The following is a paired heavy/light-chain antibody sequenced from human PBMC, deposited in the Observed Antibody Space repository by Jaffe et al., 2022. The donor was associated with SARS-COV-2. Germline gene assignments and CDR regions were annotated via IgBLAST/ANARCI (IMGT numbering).Heavy chain of an antibody. CDR2: IFWDDDK. V-gene: IGHV2-5*02. J-gene: IGHJ3*02. CDR1: GFSLSTSGAA. CDR3: AHSLDKMIVREHDAFDI. D-gene: IGHD3-22*01. Sequence: QITLKESGPTLVKPTQTLTLTCTFSGFSLSTSGAAVGWIRQPPGKALEWLALIFWDDDKRYSPSLKYRVTITKDTSKNQVVLTMTNLDPVDTGTYYCAHSLDKMIVREHDAFDIWGQGTLVTVSS.
Light chain of an antibody. J-gene: IGKJ4*01. Sequence: DIVMAQSPDSLAVSLGERATINCKSSQSVLYSSNNKNYLAWYQQKAGQPPKLLINWASTRESGVPDRFSGSGSGTDFTLTISSLQAEDVAVYYCQQYFSSPLTFGGGTKVEIK. V-gene: IGKV4-1*01. CDR1: QSVLYSSNNKNY. CDR3: QQYFSSPLT. CDR2: WAS.